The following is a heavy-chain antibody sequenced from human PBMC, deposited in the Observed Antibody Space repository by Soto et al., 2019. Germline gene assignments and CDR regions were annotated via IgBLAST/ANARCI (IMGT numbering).Heavy chain of an antibody. V-gene: IGHV4-34*01. Sequence: QVQLQQWGAGLLKPSETLSLTCAVYGGSFSGYYWSWIRQPPGKGLEWIGEINHSGSTNYNPSLKSRVTIAVAPSKNQFSLKLSSVTAADTAVYYCARGRVVVVAARHYNWFDPWGQGTLVTVSS. CDR3: ARGRVVVVAARHYNWFDP. CDR1: GGSFSGYY. D-gene: IGHD2-15*01. J-gene: IGHJ5*02. CDR2: INHSGST.